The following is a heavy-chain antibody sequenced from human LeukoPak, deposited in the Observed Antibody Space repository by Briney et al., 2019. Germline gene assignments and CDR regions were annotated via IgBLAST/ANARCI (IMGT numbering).Heavy chain of an antibody. Sequence: SQTLSLTCVISGDSVSSNSAAWNWIRQSPSRGLEWLGRTYYRSKWYNDYAVSVKSRITINPDTSKNQFSLQLNSVTPEDTAVYYCAKGDSSSTSSLRPWGQGTLVTVSS. CDR3: AKGDSSSTSSLRP. CDR1: GDSVSSNSAA. J-gene: IGHJ5*02. V-gene: IGHV6-1*01. D-gene: IGHD6-6*01. CDR2: TYYRSKWYN.